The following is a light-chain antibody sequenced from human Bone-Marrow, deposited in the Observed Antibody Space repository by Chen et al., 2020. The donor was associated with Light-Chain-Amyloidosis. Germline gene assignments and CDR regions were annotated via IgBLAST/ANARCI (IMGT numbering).Light chain of an antibody. CDR1: DLPTKY. Sequence: SYELTQPPSVSVSPGQTARITCSGDDLPTKYAYWYQQKPGQAPVLVIHRDTERPSGISERFSSSSSGTTATLTISGVQAEDEADYHCQSADSSGTYVLIFGVGTKLTVL. V-gene: IGLV3-25*03. J-gene: IGLJ2*01. CDR2: RDT. CDR3: QSADSSGTYVLI.